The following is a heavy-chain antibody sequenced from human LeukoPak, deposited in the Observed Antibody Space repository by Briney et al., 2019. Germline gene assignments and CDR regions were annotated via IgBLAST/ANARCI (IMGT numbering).Heavy chain of an antibody. Sequence: SQTLSLTCTVSGGSISSRDYYWSWIRQPPGKGLEWIGYIYYSGSTYYNPSLKSRVTISVDTSKNQFSLKLSSVTAADTAVYYCARGVESDILTGYDPYFDYWGQGTLVTVSS. CDR1: GGSISSRDYY. CDR3: ARGVESDILTGYDPYFDY. D-gene: IGHD3-9*01. CDR2: IYYSGST. J-gene: IGHJ4*02. V-gene: IGHV4-30-4*01.